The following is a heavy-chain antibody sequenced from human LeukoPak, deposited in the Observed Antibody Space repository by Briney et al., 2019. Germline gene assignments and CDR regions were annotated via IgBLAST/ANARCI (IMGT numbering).Heavy chain of an antibody. V-gene: IGHV4-61*02. CDR1: GGSISSGSYY. CDR3: ARVGFHYDFRESVSWFDP. D-gene: IGHD3-3*01. J-gene: IGHJ5*02. CDR2: IYTSGST. Sequence: SQTLSLTRTVSGGSISSGSYYWSWIRQPAGKGLEWIGRIYTSGSTNYNPSLKRRVTISVDTSKNQFSLKLSSVTAADTAVYYCARVGFHYDFRESVSWFDPWGQGTLVTVSS.